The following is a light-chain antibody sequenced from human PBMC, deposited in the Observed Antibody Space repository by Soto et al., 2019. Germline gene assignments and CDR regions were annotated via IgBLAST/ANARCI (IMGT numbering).Light chain of an antibody. V-gene: IGLV2-23*01. CDR3: CSYAGASTWV. Sequence: QSALTQPASVSGSLGQSITISCTGTSSDIGNYNLVSWYQQYPGKAPKLMIYEGGKRPPGISNRFSDSKSANTASLTISGLQPEDEADYYCCSYAGASTWVFGGGTQLTVL. J-gene: IGLJ7*01. CDR1: SSDIGNYNL. CDR2: EGG.